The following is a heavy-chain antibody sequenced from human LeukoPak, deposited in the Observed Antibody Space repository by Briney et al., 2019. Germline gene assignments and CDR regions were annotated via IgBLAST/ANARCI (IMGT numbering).Heavy chain of an antibody. V-gene: IGHV3-23*05. Sequence: GGSLRLSCVASGFTFRSCGMNWVRQAPGKGLEWVSGIYTNGRDTRYADSVKGRFTISRDNSKNTLYLQMHSLRVEDTAVYYCAHLVWEYVGGLDVWGQGTTVTVSS. CDR1: GFTFRSCG. D-gene: IGHD1-26*01. CDR3: AHLVWEYVGGLDV. J-gene: IGHJ6*02. CDR2: IYTNGRDT.